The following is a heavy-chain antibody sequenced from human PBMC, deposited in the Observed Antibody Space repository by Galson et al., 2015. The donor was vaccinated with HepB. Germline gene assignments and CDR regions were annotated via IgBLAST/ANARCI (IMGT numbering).Heavy chain of an antibody. CDR3: VKGEGWPN. Sequence: SLRLSCAASGFTFSSYAMSWVRQAPGKGLEWVSAISGSGGSTYYADSVKGRFTIPRDNSENTLYVQMSSLRAEDTAVYYCVKGEGWPNWGQGTLVTVSS. D-gene: IGHD6-19*01. CDR1: GFTFSSYA. J-gene: IGHJ4*02. V-gene: IGHV3-23*01. CDR2: ISGSGGST.